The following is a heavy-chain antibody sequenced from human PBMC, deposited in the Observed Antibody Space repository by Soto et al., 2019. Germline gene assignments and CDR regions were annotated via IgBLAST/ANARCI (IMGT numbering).Heavy chain of an antibody. Sequence: ASVKVSCKASGYTFTSYDINWVRQATGQGLEWMGWMNPNSGNTGYAQKFQGRVTMTRNTSISTADMELSSLRSEDTAVYYCARRYRSGYYKGTNWFGPWGQGTLVTVSS. CDR3: ARRYRSGYYKGTNWFGP. CDR2: MNPNSGNT. CDR1: GYTFTSYD. J-gene: IGHJ5*02. D-gene: IGHD3-3*01. V-gene: IGHV1-8*01.